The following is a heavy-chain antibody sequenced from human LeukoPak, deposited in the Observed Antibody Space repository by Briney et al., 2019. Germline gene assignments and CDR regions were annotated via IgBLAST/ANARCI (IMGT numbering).Heavy chain of an antibody. J-gene: IGHJ6*02. CDR1: GFTFSSYS. CDR2: ISSSSSTT. D-gene: IGHD6-19*01. CDR3: ARENVAGTDYYYGMDV. Sequence: GGSLRLSCAASGFTFSSYSMNWVRQAPGKGLEWVSYISSSSSTTYYTDSVKGRFTISRDNAKNSLYLQMNSLRAEDTAVYYYARENVAGTDYYYGMDVWGQGTTVTVSS. V-gene: IGHV3-48*01.